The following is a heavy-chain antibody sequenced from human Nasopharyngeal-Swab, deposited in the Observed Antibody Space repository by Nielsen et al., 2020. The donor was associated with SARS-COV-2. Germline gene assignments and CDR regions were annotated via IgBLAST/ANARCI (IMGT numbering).Heavy chain of an antibody. CDR2: VVYSGRT. CDR3: ARGTNYYGSGDI. J-gene: IGHJ3*02. V-gene: IGHV4-59*01. CDR1: GGSISSYY. Sequence: SETLSLTCTVSGGSISSYYWSWIRQPPGKGLEWIGYVVYSGRTNYNPSLKSRVTISVDTSKNQFSLKLNSVTATDTAVYYCARGTNYYGSGDIWGQGTMVTVSS. D-gene: IGHD3-10*01.